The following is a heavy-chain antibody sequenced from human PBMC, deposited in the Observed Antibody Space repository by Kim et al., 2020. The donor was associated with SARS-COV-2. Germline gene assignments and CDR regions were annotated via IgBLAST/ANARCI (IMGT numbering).Heavy chain of an antibody. CDR2: IWYDGSNK. CDR1: GFTFSSYG. J-gene: IGHJ6*02. CDR3: ARAPYSSSSIHHYYGMDV. Sequence: GGSLRLSCAASGFTFSSYGMHWVRQAPGKGLEWVAVIWYDGSNKYYADSVKGRFTISRDNSKNTLYLQMNSLRAEDTAVYYCARAPYSSSSIHHYYGMDVWGQGTTVTVSS. D-gene: IGHD6-6*01. V-gene: IGHV3-33*01.